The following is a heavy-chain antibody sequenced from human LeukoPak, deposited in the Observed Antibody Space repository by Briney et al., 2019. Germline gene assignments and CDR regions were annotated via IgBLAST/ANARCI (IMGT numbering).Heavy chain of an antibody. CDR3: ARALGRTFSGPFDY. D-gene: IGHD6-25*01. V-gene: IGHV3-48*01. J-gene: IGHJ4*02. CDR2: ISSSSSTI. Sequence: GGSLRLSCAASGFTFSSYSMNWVRQAPGKGLEWASYISSSSSTIYYADSVKGRFTISRDNAKNSLYLQMNSLRAEDTAVYYCARALGRTFSGPFDYWGQGTLVTVSS. CDR1: GFTFSSYS.